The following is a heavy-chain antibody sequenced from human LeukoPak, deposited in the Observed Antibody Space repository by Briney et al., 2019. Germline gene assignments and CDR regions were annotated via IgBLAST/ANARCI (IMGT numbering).Heavy chain of an antibody. V-gene: IGHV1-2*02. D-gene: IGHD6-19*01. Sequence: ASVKVSCKASGYTFTDYYMHWVRQAPGQGLEWMGWISPNSGDTKYAQNFQGEVTMTRDTSISTAYMELNNLNSDDTAVYCCARGSPASGRFPFNYWGQGTLVTVSS. CDR3: ARGSPASGRFPFNY. J-gene: IGHJ4*02. CDR2: ISPNSGDT. CDR1: GYTFTDYY.